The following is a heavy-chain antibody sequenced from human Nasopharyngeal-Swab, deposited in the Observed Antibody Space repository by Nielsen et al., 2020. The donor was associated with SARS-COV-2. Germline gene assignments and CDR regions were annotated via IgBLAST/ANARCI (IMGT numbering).Heavy chain of an antibody. D-gene: IGHD2-15*01. J-gene: IGHJ5*02. CDR2: IKQDGGEK. V-gene: IGHV3-7*01. Sequence: VRQMPGKGLEWVANIKQDGGEKYYVDSVKGRFTISRDNAKNSLYLQMNSLRAEDTAVYYCAREAATRPTNWFDPWGQGTLVTVSS. CDR3: AREAATRPTNWFDP.